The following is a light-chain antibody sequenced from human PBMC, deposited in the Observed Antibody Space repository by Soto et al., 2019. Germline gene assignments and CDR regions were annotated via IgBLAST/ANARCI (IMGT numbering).Light chain of an antibody. CDR2: RNN. Sequence: QSVLTQPPSASGTPGQRVTISCSGSSSNIGTNTVNWYRHLPGTAPQLLIYRNNERPSGVPDRFSRSKSGTSASLAISGLQSEDEADYYCAAWDDSLNGYVFGTGTKVTVL. J-gene: IGLJ1*01. V-gene: IGLV1-44*01. CDR3: AAWDDSLNGYV. CDR1: SSNIGTNT.